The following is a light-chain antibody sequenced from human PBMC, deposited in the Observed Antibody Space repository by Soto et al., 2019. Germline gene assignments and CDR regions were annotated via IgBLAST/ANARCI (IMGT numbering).Light chain of an antibody. V-gene: IGLV2-14*01. J-gene: IGLJ2*01. CDR1: STDVGANNY. CDR3: CSYAGSYTLI. CDR2: DVT. Sequence: QSALTQPASVSGSPGQSITISCTGTSTDVGANNYVSWYQQHPGRAPKVMIYDVTNRPSGVSSRFSGSKSGNTASLTISGLQAEDEADYYCCSYAGSYTLIFGGGTKLTVL.